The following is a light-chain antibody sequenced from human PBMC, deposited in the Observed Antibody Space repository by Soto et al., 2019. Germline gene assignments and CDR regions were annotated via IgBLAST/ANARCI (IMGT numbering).Light chain of an antibody. CDR1: SSNIGSNY. Sequence: QSVLTQPPSASGTPGQRVTISCSGSSSNIGSNYVYWYQQLPGTAPKLLIYSHNQRPSGVPDRFSGSKSGTSASLAISGLQPEDEADYYCAAWNDSLNGVVFG. CDR3: AAWNDSLNGVV. CDR2: SHN. V-gene: IGLV1-44*01. J-gene: IGLJ3*02.